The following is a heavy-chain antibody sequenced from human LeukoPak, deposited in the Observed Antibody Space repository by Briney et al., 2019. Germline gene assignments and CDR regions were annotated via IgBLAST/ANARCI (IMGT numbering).Heavy chain of an antibody. J-gene: IGHJ5*02. CDR3: AREGSSWSNWFDP. V-gene: IGHV4-34*01. D-gene: IGHD6-13*01. CDR1: GGSLSGYY. CDR2: INHSGST. Sequence: SETLSLTCAVYGGSLSGYYWSWIRQPPGKGLEWIGEINHSGSTNYNPSLKSRVTISVDTSKNQFSLKLSSVTAADTAVYYCAREGSSWSNWFDPWGQGTLVTVSS.